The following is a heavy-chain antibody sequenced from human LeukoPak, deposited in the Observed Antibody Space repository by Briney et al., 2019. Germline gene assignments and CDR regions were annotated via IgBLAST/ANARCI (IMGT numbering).Heavy chain of an antibody. CDR1: GFTFDDYA. D-gene: IGHD2-21*01. J-gene: IGHJ4*02. Sequence: PGGSLRLSCAASGFTFDDYAMHWVRQRPGRGLEWVSLISADGVNTYYADSVRGRFTVSRDNSKNSLSLQMNSLTTEDTAVYYCAEVGFGWLFRGFFDHWGQGTLVTVSS. CDR3: AEVGFGWLFRGFFDH. V-gene: IGHV3-43*02. CDR2: ISADGVNT.